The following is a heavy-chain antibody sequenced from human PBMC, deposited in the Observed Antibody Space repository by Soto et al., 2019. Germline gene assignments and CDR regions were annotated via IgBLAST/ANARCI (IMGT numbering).Heavy chain of an antibody. CDR3: AHLTTGCFYCDF. CDR2: IYWDDGK. Sequence: QITLKESGPTLGKPTQTLTLTCTFSGFSLRTSGVGVGWIRQAPGKALEWLALIYWDDGKRYRPSLKSRLTITNDTSKNQVVLRMTNMDPVGPAIYYCAHLTTGCFYCDFGCQGTRVTVSS. V-gene: IGHV2-5*02. CDR1: GFSLRTSGVG. J-gene: IGHJ4*02. D-gene: IGHD2-15*01.